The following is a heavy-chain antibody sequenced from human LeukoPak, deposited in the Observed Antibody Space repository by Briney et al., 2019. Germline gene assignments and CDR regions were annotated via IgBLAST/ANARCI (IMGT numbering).Heavy chain of an antibody. J-gene: IGHJ4*02. Sequence: PSETLSLTCTVSGGSISSSTFYWGWIRQPPGKGLEWIGTIYYSGSTFYNPSLKSRVTVSVDTSKNQFSLKLSSLTAADTAVYYCAKDTAPLGATKEFDHWGQGTLVTVSS. CDR3: AKDTAPLGATKEFDH. CDR2: IYYSGST. D-gene: IGHD1-26*01. CDR1: GGSISSSTFY. V-gene: IGHV4-39*07.